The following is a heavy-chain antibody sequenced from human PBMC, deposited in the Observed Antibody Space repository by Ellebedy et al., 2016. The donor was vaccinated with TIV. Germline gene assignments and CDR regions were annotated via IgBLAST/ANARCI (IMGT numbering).Heavy chain of an antibody. D-gene: IGHD6-13*01. CDR3: ARDPIGPAPDYFDV. Sequence: PGGSLRLSCTASGFTFSAYVVHWVRQAPGKGLEWVAVMSTSGAIKLDADSVKGRFTIYRDNSKNTLFLEMNSLRLDDTAVYYCARDPIGPAPDYFDVWGQGTLVTVSS. J-gene: IGHJ4*02. V-gene: IGHV3-30-3*01. CDR2: MSTSGAIK. CDR1: GFTFSAYV.